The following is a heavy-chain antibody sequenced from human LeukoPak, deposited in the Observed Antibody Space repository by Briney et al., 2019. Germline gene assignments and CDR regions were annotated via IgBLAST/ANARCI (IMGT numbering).Heavy chain of an antibody. Sequence: QPGGSLRLSCAASGFTFSSYGMSWVRQAPGKGLEWVSAIGGSGTSTYYADSVKGRFTISRDNSKNTLYLQMNSLRAEDTAVYYCAKLVGATDYWGQGTLVTVSS. CDR1: GFTFSSYG. V-gene: IGHV3-23*01. D-gene: IGHD1-26*01. CDR3: AKLVGATDY. J-gene: IGHJ4*02. CDR2: IGGSGTST.